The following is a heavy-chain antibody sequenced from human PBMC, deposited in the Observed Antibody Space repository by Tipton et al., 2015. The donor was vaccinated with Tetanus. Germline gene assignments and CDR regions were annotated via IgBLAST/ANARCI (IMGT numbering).Heavy chain of an antibody. CDR3: ARDPSGSSRLMDV. CDR2: IYHNGNT. V-gene: IGHV4-31*03. D-gene: IGHD3-10*01. CDR1: GGFISSGGYY. J-gene: IGHJ6*02. Sequence: LRLSCIVSGGFISSGGYYWSWIRQRPGKGLEWIGYIYHNGNTYYNPSLKSRLTISVDTSKNQFSLKLHSVTAADTAVYYCARDPSGSSRLMDVWGQGTTVTVSS.